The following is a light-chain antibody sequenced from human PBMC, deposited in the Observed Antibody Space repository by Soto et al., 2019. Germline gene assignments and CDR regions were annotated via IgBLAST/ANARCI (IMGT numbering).Light chain of an antibody. CDR1: QSVSSY. CDR3: QQYGSSPRT. V-gene: IGKV3-20*01. CDR2: AAS. Sequence: EILLTQSPATLSLSPGERATLSCRASQSVSSYLAWYQQKPGQAPRLLIYAASIRATGIPARFSGSGSRTDFTLTISRLEPEDFAVYYCQQYGSSPRTFGQGTKVDIK. J-gene: IGKJ1*01.